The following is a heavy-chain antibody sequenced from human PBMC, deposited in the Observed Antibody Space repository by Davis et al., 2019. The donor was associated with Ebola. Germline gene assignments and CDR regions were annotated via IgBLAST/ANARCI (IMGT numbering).Heavy chain of an antibody. J-gene: IGHJ4*02. CDR2: ISYGGSNK. CDR3: ARDRGRGRSWYYDFEY. CDR1: GFTFSSYW. V-gene: IGHV3-30-3*01. Sequence: GESLKISCAASGFTFSSYWMHWVRQAPGKGLEWVAVISYGGSNKYYADSVKGRFTISRDNSKNTLYLQMNSLRVEDTAIYYCARDRGRGRSWYYDFEYWGQGTLVTVS. D-gene: IGHD6-13*01.